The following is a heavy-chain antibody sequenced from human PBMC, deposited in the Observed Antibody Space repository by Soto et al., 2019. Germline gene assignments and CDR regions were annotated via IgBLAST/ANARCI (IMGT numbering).Heavy chain of an antibody. J-gene: IGHJ5*02. CDR3: ARAGYCSSTSCYAGYNWFDP. Sequence: QVQLVQSGAEVKKPGASVKVSCKASGYTFTSYDINWVRQATGQGLEWMGWMNPNSGNTGYAQKFQGRVTMTRNTSISTGYMELSSLRSEDTAVYYCARAGYCSSTSCYAGYNWFDPWGQGTLVTVSS. CDR2: MNPNSGNT. CDR1: GYTFTSYD. V-gene: IGHV1-8*01. D-gene: IGHD2-2*01.